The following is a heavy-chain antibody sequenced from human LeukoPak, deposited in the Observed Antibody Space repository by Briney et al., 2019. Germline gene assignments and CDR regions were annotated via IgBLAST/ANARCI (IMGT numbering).Heavy chain of an antibody. V-gene: IGHV3-30*04. CDR3: AELGITMIGGV. D-gene: IGHD3-10*02. CDR2: ISDDGSKK. Sequence: GGSLRLSCAASGFTFSNYAMHWVRQAPGKGLEWVAVISDDGSKKYYADSVKGRFTISRDNAKNSLYLQMNSLRAEDTAVYYCAELGITMIGGVWGKGTTVTISS. J-gene: IGHJ6*04. CDR1: GFTFSNYA.